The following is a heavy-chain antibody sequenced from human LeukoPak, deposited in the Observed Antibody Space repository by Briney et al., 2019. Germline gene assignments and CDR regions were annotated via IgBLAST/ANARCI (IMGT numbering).Heavy chain of an antibody. D-gene: IGHD6-13*01. Sequence: GGSLRLSCTASGFTFGDYAMSWVRQAPGKGLEWVSVIYSGGSTYYADSVKGRFTISRDNSKNTLYPQMNSLRAEDTAVYYCARGSSSWSAWGQGTLVTVSS. V-gene: IGHV3-53*01. J-gene: IGHJ5*02. CDR1: GFTFGDYA. CDR3: ARGSSSWSA. CDR2: IYSGGST.